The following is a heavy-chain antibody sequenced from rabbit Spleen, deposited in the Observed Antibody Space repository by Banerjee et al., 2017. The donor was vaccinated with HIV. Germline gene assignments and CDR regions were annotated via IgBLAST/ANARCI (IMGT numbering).Heavy chain of an antibody. CDR1: GFSFNSGYD. J-gene: IGHJ4*01. CDR3: ARDLAGVIGWNFNL. Sequence: QSLEESGGGLVKPGASLTLTCKTSGFSFNSGYDMCWVRQAPGKGLEWIACVYAGSSGSTYSATWAKGRFTISKTSSTTVTLQMTSLTAADTATYFCARDLAGVIGWNFNLWGQGTLVTVS. D-gene: IGHD4-1*01. V-gene: IGHV1S40*01. CDR2: VYAGSSGST.